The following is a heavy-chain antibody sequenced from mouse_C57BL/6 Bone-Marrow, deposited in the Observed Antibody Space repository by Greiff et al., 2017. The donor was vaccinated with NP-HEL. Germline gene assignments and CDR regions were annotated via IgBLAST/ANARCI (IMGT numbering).Heavy chain of an antibody. J-gene: IGHJ4*01. CDR1: GYTFTSYG. D-gene: IGHD5-1*01. Sequence: VKLMESGAELARPGASVKLSCKASGYTFTSYGISWVKQRTGQGLEWIGEIYPRSGNTYYNEKFKGKATLTADKSSSTAYMELRSLTSEDSAVYFCARGSNYAMDYWGQGTSVTVSS. CDR3: ARGSNYAMDY. V-gene: IGHV1-81*01. CDR2: IYPRSGNT.